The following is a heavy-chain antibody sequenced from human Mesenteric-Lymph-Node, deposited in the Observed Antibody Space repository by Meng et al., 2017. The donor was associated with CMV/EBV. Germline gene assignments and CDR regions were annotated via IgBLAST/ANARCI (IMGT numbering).Heavy chain of an antibody. V-gene: IGHV3-21*01. CDR1: GFTFSSHT. J-gene: IGHJ6*02. Sequence: GESLKISCVVSGFTFSSHTMTWVRQAPGRGLEWVSSISSRNSFIYYADSVKGRFTISRDNAKKSLYLQMNSLRAEDTAVYYCARDRLAYYDETGPTRAYGMDVWGQGTTVTVSS. CDR3: ARDRLAYYDETGPTRAYGMDV. D-gene: IGHD3-22*01. CDR2: ISSRNSFI.